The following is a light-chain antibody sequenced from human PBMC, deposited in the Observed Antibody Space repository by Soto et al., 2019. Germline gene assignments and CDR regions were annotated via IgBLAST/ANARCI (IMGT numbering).Light chain of an antibody. CDR3: QQYNNWPLT. J-gene: IGKJ1*01. V-gene: IGKV3-15*01. Sequence: EVVMTQSPLTLSVSPGERATLSCRASQSVSSNLAWYQQKPGQAPRLLIYDTSTRATGIPARLSGSGSVTEFTLTISSLQPEDFAVYYCQQYNNWPLTFGQGTKVEIK. CDR2: DTS. CDR1: QSVSSN.